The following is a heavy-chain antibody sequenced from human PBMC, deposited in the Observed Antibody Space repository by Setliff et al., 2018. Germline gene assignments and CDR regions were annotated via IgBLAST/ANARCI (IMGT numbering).Heavy chain of an antibody. V-gene: IGHV1-8*02. CDR1: GYTFTSYD. J-gene: IGHJ4*02. CDR3: VRDRDGLGDY. D-gene: IGHD7-27*01. Sequence: ASVKVSCKASGYTFTSYDINWVRQATGQGLEWMGWMNPNSGSTGYAQKFQGRVTMTRNTSTSTAYVELRSLRSDDTAVYFCVRDRDGLGDYWGQGTLVTVSS. CDR2: MNPNSGST.